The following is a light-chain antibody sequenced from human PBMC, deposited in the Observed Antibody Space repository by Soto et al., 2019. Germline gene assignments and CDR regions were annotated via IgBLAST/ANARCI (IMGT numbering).Light chain of an antibody. Sequence: DVQMAQSPSAMSASVGDRVTIACRASQDISRFVAWFQHKPGRAPERLIYETSNLQPGVPSRFSGSGSGTEFTLAISGLQPEDFATYYCLQHNTYPSTFGQGTKVDIK. CDR2: ETS. V-gene: IGKV1-17*03. CDR1: QDISRF. CDR3: LQHNTYPST. J-gene: IGKJ2*01.